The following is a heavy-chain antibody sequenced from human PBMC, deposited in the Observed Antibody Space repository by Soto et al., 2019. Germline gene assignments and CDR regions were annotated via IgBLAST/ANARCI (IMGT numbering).Heavy chain of an antibody. Sequence: GGSLRLSCAASGFTLSSYAMHWVRQAPGKGLEYVSAISSNGGSTYYANSVKGRFTISRDNSKNTLYLQMGSLRAEDMAVYYSARRDGYNFDYWGQGTLVTVSS. J-gene: IGHJ4*02. CDR1: GFTLSSYA. V-gene: IGHV3-64*01. CDR2: ISSNGGST. D-gene: IGHD5-12*01. CDR3: ARRDGYNFDY.